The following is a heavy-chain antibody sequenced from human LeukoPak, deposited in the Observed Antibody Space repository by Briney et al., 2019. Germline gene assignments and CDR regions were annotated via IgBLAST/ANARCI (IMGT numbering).Heavy chain of an antibody. CDR1: GFTFSSHA. Sequence: GGSLRLSCAASGFTFSSHAMHWVRQAPGKGLEWVALISNDGSNTFYADSVKGRFTISRDTSINTLYLQMNSLGPEDTAVYYCARDPGWELLYFDYWGQGTLVTVSS. CDR2: ISNDGSNT. V-gene: IGHV3-30*04. D-gene: IGHD1-26*01. CDR3: ARDPGWELLYFDY. J-gene: IGHJ4*02.